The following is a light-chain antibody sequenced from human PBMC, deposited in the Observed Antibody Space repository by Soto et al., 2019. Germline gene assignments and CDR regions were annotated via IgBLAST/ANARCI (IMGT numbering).Light chain of an antibody. V-gene: IGLV4-69*01. Sequence: QPVLTQSPSASASLGASVKLTCTLNSGHINSDIAWHQQQPEKGPRYLMKVNSDGSHNKGDGIPDRFSGSSSGAERYLTISSLQSEDEADYYCQTWVTGMGVFGGGTKLTVL. J-gene: IGLJ3*02. CDR1: SGHINSD. CDR2: VNSDGSH. CDR3: QTWVTGMGV.